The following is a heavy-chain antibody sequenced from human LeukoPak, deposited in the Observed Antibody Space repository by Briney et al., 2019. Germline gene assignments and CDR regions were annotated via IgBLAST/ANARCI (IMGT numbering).Heavy chain of an antibody. V-gene: IGHV3-53*01. D-gene: IGHD1-14*01. J-gene: IGHJ4*02. Sequence: GRSLRLSCAASEFTVISNDMTWVRQAPEKGLECVSVLYSDGKTKNANSVQGRFTISRYNSKNTLYLERKALSPDDTPVYYCARGVEPLAANTLAYWGQGTLVTVSS. CDR2: LYSDGKT. CDR1: EFTVISND. CDR3: ARGVEPLAANTLAY.